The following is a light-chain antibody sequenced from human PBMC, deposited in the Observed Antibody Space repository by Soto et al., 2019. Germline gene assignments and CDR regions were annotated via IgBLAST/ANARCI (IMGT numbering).Light chain of an antibody. V-gene: IGKV3-20*01. CDR1: QSVRSSY. CDR3: QQYGTSPLT. Sequence: EIVLTQSPGTLSLSPGERATLSCRASQSVRSSYLAWYQQKPGQTPRLLIYDASSRATGIPDRFSGSGSGTDFTLTISSLEPEDFAVYYCQQYGTSPLTFGQGTKVDIK. CDR2: DAS. J-gene: IGKJ1*01.